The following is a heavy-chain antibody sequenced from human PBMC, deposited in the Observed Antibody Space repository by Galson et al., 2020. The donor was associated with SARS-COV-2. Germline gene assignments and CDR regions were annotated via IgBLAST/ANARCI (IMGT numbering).Heavy chain of an antibody. V-gene: IGHV4-38-2*01. J-gene: IGHJ2*01. D-gene: IGHD3-22*01. CDR2: IYQGGTT. CDR1: GLSINSDFY. CDR3: ARPSSSGYYSSWYFDL. Sequence: SETLSLTCAVSGLSINSDFYWGWIRQPPGKGLEWIGNIYQGGTTYDNPSLKSRVTISIDQSKNQFSLTMTSVTAADTAVYYCARPSSSGYYSSWYFDLWGRGTLVTVSS.